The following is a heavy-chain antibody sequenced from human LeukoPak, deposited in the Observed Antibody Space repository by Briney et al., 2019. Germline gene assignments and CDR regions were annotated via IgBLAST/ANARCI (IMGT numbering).Heavy chain of an antibody. D-gene: IGHD4-17*01. Sequence: GESLRLSCAASGFSFSRYWMSWVRQAPVRGLEWVANIKPDGGEIYYVDSVKGRFTISRDNAKNAVYLHMNSLRPEDTAIYYCAREDYGDLYFDHWGQGTLVTVSS. CDR3: AREDYGDLYFDH. J-gene: IGHJ4*02. CDR1: GFSFSRYW. V-gene: IGHV3-7*01. CDR2: IKPDGGEI.